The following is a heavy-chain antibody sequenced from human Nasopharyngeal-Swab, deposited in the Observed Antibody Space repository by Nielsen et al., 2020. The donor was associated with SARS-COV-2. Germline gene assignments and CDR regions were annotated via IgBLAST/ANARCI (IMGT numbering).Heavy chain of an antibody. CDR2: ISYDGSNN. CDR1: GFTFSSSA. J-gene: IGHJ4*02. V-gene: IGHV3-30-3*01. Sequence: GESLKISCAASGFTFSSSAMHWVRQAPGKGLEWVAVISYDGSNNYYADSVEGRFTISRDNSKNTRYLQLNSLRAEDTAVYCCARDFATAMVILDYWGQGTLVTVSA. CDR3: ARDFATAMVILDY. D-gene: IGHD5-18*01.